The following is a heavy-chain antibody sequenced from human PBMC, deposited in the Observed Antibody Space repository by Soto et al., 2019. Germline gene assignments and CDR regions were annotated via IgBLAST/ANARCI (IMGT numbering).Heavy chain of an antibody. J-gene: IGHJ4*02. Sequence: QVQLVQSGAEVKKPGSSVKVSCKASGGTFSSFGLSWVRQAPGQGLEWMGGIVPILHTPHYAQRFQGRVTITTDESTTTAYMELSSLISEDTAVYYCATEKEWEEINPVFDYWGQGTLVTVSS. V-gene: IGHV1-69*05. D-gene: IGHD1-26*01. CDR2: IVPILHTP. CDR1: GGTFSSFG. CDR3: ATEKEWEEINPVFDY.